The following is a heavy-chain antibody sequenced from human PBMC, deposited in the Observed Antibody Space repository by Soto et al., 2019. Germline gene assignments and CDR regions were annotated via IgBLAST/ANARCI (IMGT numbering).Heavy chain of an antibody. J-gene: IGHJ4*02. CDR3: VKGWYNFDY. D-gene: IGHD6-19*01. CDR1: GFTFSTYP. Sequence: PGGSLRLSCSASGFTFSTYPMHWVRQAPGKGLEYVSAISSDGGSTYYAESVKGRFIVSRDNSKNTLYLQMSSLRVEDTAVYYCVKGWYNFDYWGLGTLVTVSS. CDR2: ISSDGGST. V-gene: IGHV3-64D*06.